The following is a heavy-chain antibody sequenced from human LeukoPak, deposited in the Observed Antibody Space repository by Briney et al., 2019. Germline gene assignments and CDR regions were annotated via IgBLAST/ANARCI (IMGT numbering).Heavy chain of an antibody. CDR3: ARAPVGATGDAFDI. V-gene: IGHV3-48*03. J-gene: IGHJ3*02. CDR1: GFTFSSYE. D-gene: IGHD1-26*01. CDR2: ISSSGSTI. Sequence: PGGSLRLSCAASGFTFSSYEMNWVRQAPGKGLEWVSYISSSGSTIYYADSVKGRFTISRDNAKNSLYPQMNSLRAEDTAVYYCARAPVGATGDAFDIWGQGTMVSVSS.